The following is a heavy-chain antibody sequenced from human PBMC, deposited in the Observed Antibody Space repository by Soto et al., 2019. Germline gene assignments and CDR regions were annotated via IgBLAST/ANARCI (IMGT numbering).Heavy chain of an antibody. CDR1: GFTFSSYS. CDR3: ARGVGGSDSWYFDY. J-gene: IGHJ4*02. Sequence: EVQLVESGGGLVKPGGSLRLSCAASGFTFSSYSMNWVRQAPGKGLXXXXSISXSSSYIYYADSVKGRFTISRDNAKNSLYLQMNSLRAEDTAVYYCARGVGGSDSWYFDYWGQGTLVTVSS. CDR2: ISXSSSYI. D-gene: IGHD2-15*01. V-gene: IGHV3-21*01.